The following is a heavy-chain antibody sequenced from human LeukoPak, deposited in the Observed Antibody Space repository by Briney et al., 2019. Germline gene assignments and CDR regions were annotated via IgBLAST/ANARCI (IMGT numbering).Heavy chain of an antibody. CDR3: AKDAGYCSGGSRYLDWFDP. V-gene: IGHV3-23*01. J-gene: IGHJ5*02. CDR2: ISGSGGNT. CDR1: GFTFSSYA. D-gene: IGHD2-15*01. Sequence: PGRSLRLSCAASGFTFSSYAMSWVRQAPGKGLEWVSAISGSGGNTYYADSVKSRFTISRDNSKNTLYLQMNSLRAEDTAVYYCAKDAGYCSGGSRYLDWFDPWGQGTLVTVSS.